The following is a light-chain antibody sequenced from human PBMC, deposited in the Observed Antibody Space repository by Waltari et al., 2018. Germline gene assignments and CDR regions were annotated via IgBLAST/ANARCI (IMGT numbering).Light chain of an antibody. CDR1: SLRDSS. J-gene: IGLJ3*02. V-gene: IGLV3-19*01. CDR2: SNN. CDR3: SSRDSSGEVV. Sequence: SSELTQAPAVSVALGQTVRITCQGDSLRDSSSVWSQHKPRQAPVLVMHSNNNQPSGIPDLFSGSSAGKTGSLTITGAQAEDGADYHCSSRDSSGEVVFGGGTKLTVL.